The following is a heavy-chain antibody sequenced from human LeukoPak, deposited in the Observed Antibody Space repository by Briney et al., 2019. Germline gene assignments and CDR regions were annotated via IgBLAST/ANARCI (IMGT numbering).Heavy chain of an antibody. CDR1: GGSFSGYY. CDR2: INHSGST. J-gene: IGHJ4*02. Sequence: SSETLSLTCAVYGGSFSGYYWSWIRQPPGKGLEWIGEINHSGSTNYNPSLKSRVTISVDTSKKQFSLKLSSVTAADTAVYYCVTYYFDSSGPKKNYWGQGTLVTVSS. D-gene: IGHD3-22*01. V-gene: IGHV4-34*01. CDR3: VTYYFDSSGPKKNY.